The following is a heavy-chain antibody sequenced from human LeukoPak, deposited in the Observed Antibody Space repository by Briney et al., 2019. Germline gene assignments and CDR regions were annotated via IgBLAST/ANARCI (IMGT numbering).Heavy chain of an antibody. Sequence: GGSLRLSCTASGFTFSIYWMSWVRRAPGKGLEWVASIKEDGSEEHYVDSVKDRFTISRDNARNSVHVQMNSLRAEDTAVYFCARVRPGHYFDYWGQGALVTVSS. D-gene: IGHD6-6*01. CDR2: IKEDGSEE. V-gene: IGHV3-7*01. J-gene: IGHJ4*02. CDR3: ARVRPGHYFDY. CDR1: GFTFSIYW.